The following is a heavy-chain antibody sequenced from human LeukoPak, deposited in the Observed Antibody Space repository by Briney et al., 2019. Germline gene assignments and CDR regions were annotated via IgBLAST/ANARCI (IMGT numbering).Heavy chain of an antibody. CDR2: ISSSSSTI. D-gene: IGHD1-1*01. CDR1: GFTFSSYS. Sequence: PGGSLRLSCAASGFTFSSYSMNWVRQAPGKGLEWVSYISSSSSTIYYADSVKGRFTISRDNAKNSLYLQMNSLRAEDTAVYYCARDQGWNGDYFDYWGQGTLVTVSS. V-gene: IGHV3-48*04. J-gene: IGHJ4*02. CDR3: ARDQGWNGDYFDY.